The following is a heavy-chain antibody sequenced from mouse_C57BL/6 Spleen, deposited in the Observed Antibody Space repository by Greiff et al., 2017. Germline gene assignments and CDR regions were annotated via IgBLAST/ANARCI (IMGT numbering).Heavy chain of an antibody. CDR3: APYGNYEGFDV. Sequence: QVQLKQPGAELVKPGASVKLSCKASGYTFTSYWLHWVKQRPGQGLEWIGMIHPNSGSTNYNEKFKSKATLTVDKSSSTAYMQLSSLTSEDSAVYYCAPYGNYEGFDVWGTGTTVTVSS. CDR2: IHPNSGST. D-gene: IGHD2-1*01. V-gene: IGHV1-64*01. J-gene: IGHJ1*03. CDR1: GYTFTSYW.